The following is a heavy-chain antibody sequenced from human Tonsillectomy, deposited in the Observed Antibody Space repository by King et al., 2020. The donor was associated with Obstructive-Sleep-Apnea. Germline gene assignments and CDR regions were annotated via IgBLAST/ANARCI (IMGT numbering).Heavy chain of an antibody. J-gene: IGHJ4*02. Sequence: VQLVESGAEMKKPGSSVKVSCKASGGTFSNYAIIWVRQAPGQGLEWLGGIIPILGVANHAHKFQGRVIIAADKSTNTSYMELSNLTSEDTAVYSGATYVVGTVGATVGATDPPEICFHYWGQGTLVTVSS. CDR3: ATYVVGTVGATVGATDPPEICFHY. D-gene: IGHD1-26*01. CDR1: GGTFSNYA. CDR2: IIPILGVA. V-gene: IGHV1-69*09.